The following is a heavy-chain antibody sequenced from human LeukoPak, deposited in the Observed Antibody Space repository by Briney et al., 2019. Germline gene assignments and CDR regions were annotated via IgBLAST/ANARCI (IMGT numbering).Heavy chain of an antibody. D-gene: IGHD2-2*01. V-gene: IGHV4-30-4*08. CDR3: ARDPSAAFDAFDI. Sequence: NPSQTLSLTCTVSGGSISSGDYYWRWIRQLPGTGLACIGYIYYSGSTYYNPSLKSRVTISVDTSKSRFSLKLSSVTAADTAVYYCARDPSAAFDAFDIWGQGTMVTVSS. CDR1: GGSISSGDYY. J-gene: IGHJ3*02. CDR2: IYYSGST.